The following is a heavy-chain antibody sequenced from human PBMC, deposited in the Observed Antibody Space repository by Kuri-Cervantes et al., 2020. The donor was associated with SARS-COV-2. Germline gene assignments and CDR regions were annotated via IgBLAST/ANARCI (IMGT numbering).Heavy chain of an antibody. J-gene: IGHJ4*02. CDR2: ISAYNGNT. Sequence: ASVTVSCKASGYAFTRYGISWVRQAPGQGLEWMGWISAYNGNTNYAQKLQGRVTMTTDASTSTPYMELRSLRSDDTGVYCCARSYSSSRELDYWGQGTLVTVSS. CDR1: GYAFTRYG. V-gene: IGHV1-18*01. D-gene: IGHD6-13*01. CDR3: ARSYSSSRELDY.